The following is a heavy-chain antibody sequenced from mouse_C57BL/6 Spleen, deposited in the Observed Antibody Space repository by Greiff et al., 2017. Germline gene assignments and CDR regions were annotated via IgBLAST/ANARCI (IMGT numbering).Heavy chain of an antibody. CDR1: GFTFSSYG. Sequence: EVQGVESGGGLVQPGGSLTLSCAASGFTFSSYGMSWVRQTPDKRLEWVATISSGGSSTYYPDSVKGRFTISRDNAKNTLYLQMSSLKSEDTAMYYCARQNYSNIYYFDYWGQGTTLTVSS. J-gene: IGHJ2*01. CDR2: ISSGGSST. V-gene: IGHV5-6*01. D-gene: IGHD2-5*01. CDR3: ARQNYSNIYYFDY.